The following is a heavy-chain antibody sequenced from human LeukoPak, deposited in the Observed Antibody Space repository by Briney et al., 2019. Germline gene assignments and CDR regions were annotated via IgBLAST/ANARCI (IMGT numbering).Heavy chain of an antibody. D-gene: IGHD3-9*01. CDR3: AKDHHYDILTGYKGWFDP. CDR1: GHTFSSYV. J-gene: IGHJ5*02. V-gene: IGHV3-23*01. Sequence: GGSLRLSCAVSGHTFSSYVMSWVRQAPGKGLEWVSGISGSGGSTHYADSVKGRFTISRDNSKNTLYLQMNSLRAEDTAVYYCAKDHHYDILTGYKGWFDPWGQGTLVTVSS. CDR2: ISGSGGST.